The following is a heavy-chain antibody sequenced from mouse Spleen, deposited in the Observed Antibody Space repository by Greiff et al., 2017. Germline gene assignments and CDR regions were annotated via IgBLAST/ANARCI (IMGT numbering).Heavy chain of an antibody. J-gene: IGHJ2*01. D-gene: IGHD1-2*01. CDR1: GFTFSSYA. CDR3: ARHLITTAVYYFDY. Sequence: EVKLMESGGGLVKPGGSLKLSCAASGFTFSSYAMSWVRQTPEKRLEWVASISSGGSTYYPDSVKGRFTISRDNARNILYLQMSSLRSEDTALYYCARHLITTAVYYFDYWGQGTTLTVSS. V-gene: IGHV5-6-5*01. CDR2: ISSGGST.